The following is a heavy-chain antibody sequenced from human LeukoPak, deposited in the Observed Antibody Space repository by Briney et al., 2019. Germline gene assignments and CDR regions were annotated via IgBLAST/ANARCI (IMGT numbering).Heavy chain of an antibody. CDR2: INHSGST. CDR1: GGSFSGYY. Sequence: SETLPLTCAVYGGSFSGYYWSWIRQPPGKGLEWIGEINHSGSTNYNPSLKSRVTISVDTSKNQFSLKLSSVTAADTAVYYCARRTLIAARDPYYFDYWGQGTLVTVSS. D-gene: IGHD6-6*01. V-gene: IGHV4-34*01. J-gene: IGHJ4*02. CDR3: ARRTLIAARDPYYFDY.